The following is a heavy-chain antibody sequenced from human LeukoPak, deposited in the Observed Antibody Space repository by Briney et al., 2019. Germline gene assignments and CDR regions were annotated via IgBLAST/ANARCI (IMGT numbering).Heavy chain of an antibody. CDR3: ARDNPRSYYYYMDV. J-gene: IGHJ6*03. CDR1: GFTFSSYW. CDR2: IKQDGSEK. V-gene: IGHV3-7*01. D-gene: IGHD1-14*01. Sequence: GGSLRLSCAASGFTFSSYWMSWVRQAPGKGLEWVANIKQDGSEKSYVDSVKGRFTISRDNAKNSLYLQMNSLRAEDTAVYYCARDNPRSYYYYMDVWGKGTTVTVSS.